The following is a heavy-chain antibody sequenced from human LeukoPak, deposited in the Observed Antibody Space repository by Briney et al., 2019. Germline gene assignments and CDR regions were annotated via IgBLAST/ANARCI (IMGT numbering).Heavy chain of an antibody. CDR2: ISSSGSTM. CDR1: GFTFSDYY. V-gene: IGHV3-11*04. D-gene: IGHD3-3*01. CDR3: ARGPLLEWLPPHYYYYYYMDV. J-gene: IGHJ6*03. Sequence: TGGSLRLSCAASGFTFSDYYMSWIRQAPGKGLEWVSYISSSGSTMYYADSVKGRFTISRDNAKNSLYLQMNSLRAEDTAVYYCARGPLLEWLPPHYYYYYYMDVWGKGTTVTVSS.